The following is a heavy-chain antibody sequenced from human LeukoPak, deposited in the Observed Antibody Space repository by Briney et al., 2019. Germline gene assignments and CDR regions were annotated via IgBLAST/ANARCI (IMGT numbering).Heavy chain of an antibody. CDR1: GASISNYY. Sequence: SETLSLTCTVSGASISNYYWSWIRQPPGKGLEWIGDIHYYESTNYNSSLKSRVTMSLDTSKNQFSLRLNFVTAADTAVYYCARGGWSLDSWGQGTLVTVSS. D-gene: IGHD6-19*01. CDR2: IHYYEST. CDR3: ARGGWSLDS. V-gene: IGHV4-59*01. J-gene: IGHJ4*02.